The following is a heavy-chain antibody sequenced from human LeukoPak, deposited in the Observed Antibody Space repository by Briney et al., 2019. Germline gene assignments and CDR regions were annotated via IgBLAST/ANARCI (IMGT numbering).Heavy chain of an antibody. Sequence: GGSLRLSCAASGFTFSSYAMSWVRQAPGKGLEWVSAISGSGGSTYYADSVKGRFTISRDNAKNSLYLQMNSLRAEDTAVYYCARTSSGSYHVGAYYFDYWGQGTLVTVSS. CDR1: GFTFSSYA. D-gene: IGHD1-26*01. J-gene: IGHJ4*02. CDR3: ARTSSGSYHVGAYYFDY. CDR2: ISGSGGST. V-gene: IGHV3-23*01.